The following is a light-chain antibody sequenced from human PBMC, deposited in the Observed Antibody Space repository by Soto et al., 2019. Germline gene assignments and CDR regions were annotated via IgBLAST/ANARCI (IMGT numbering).Light chain of an antibody. CDR1: NTDVGGYNY. Sequence: QSALTQPASVSGSPGQSVTISCAGTNTDVGGYNYVSWYQQHPGKAPKLLISEVSNRPSGISSRFSGSKSGNTASLIISGLQAEDEADYYCSSYTASTTFVFGTGTKLTVL. CDR3: SSYTASTTFV. CDR2: EVS. J-gene: IGLJ1*01. V-gene: IGLV2-14*01.